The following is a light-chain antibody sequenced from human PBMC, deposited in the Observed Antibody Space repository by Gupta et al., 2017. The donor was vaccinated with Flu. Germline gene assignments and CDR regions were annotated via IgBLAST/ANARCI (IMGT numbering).Light chain of an antibody. V-gene: IGKV1-9*01. CDR2: AAS. J-gene: IGKJ4*01. CDR3: QQMESSPIT. CDR1: QGISND. Sequence: DIQLTQSPSFLSASVGDRVTITCRASQGISNDLAWYQQKPGKAPDLLIYAASTVQSGVPSRFSGSGSGTXFTLTIXSRQPEDFATFYCQQMESSPITFGXGTKVEIK.